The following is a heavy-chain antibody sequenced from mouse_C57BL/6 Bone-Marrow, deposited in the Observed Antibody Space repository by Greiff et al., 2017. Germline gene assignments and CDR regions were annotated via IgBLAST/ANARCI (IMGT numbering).Heavy chain of an antibody. CDR1: GYTFTGYW. CDR2: ILPGSGST. CDR3: ARAYYTAGWYFDV. J-gene: IGHJ1*03. Sequence: QVQLKESGAELMQPGASVKLSCKATGYTFTGYWIEWVKQRPGHGLEWIGEILPGSGSTNYNEKFKGKATFTADTSSNTDYMQLSSLTTEDSAIYYCARAYYTAGWYFDVWGTGTTVTVSS. V-gene: IGHV1-9*01. D-gene: IGHD2-12*01.